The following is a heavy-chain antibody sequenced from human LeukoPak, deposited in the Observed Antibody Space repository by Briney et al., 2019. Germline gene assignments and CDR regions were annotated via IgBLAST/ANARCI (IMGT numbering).Heavy chain of an antibody. V-gene: IGHV3-30*02. D-gene: IGHD3-3*01. Sequence: GGSLRLSCEASGFTLSYYGMHWVRQAPGKGLEWVAFIRYDGSNKNYADSVKGRFTISRDLSKNTLFLQINSLRPEDTAVYYCSKDRGVFGVAYSLDYWGQGTLVTVSS. J-gene: IGHJ4*02. CDR3: SKDRGVFGVAYSLDY. CDR1: GFTLSYYG. CDR2: IRYDGSNK.